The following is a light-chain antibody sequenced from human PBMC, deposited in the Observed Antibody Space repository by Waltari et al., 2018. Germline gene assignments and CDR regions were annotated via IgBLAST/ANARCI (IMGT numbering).Light chain of an antibody. Sequence: EIVMTQSPATLSVSPGERATLSCRASQSVSSNLAWYQQKPGQAPRLLSYGASTRAPGIPARFSGSGSGTEFTLTISSMQSEDFAVYYCQQYNNWLRTFGQGTKVEIK. V-gene: IGKV3-15*01. CDR2: GAS. CDR1: QSVSSN. CDR3: QQYNNWLRT. J-gene: IGKJ1*01.